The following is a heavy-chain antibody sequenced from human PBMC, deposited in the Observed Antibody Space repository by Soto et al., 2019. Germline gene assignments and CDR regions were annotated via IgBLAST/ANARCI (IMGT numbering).Heavy chain of an antibody. CDR1: GGSISSGGYS. CDR2: IYHSGST. CDR3: ARVPGP. D-gene: IGHD7-27*01. V-gene: IGHV4-30-2*01. J-gene: IGHJ5*02. Sequence: SETVSLTCAVSGGSISSGGYSWGWIRQPPGKGLEWIGYIYHSGSTYYNPSLKSRVTISVDRSKNQFSLKLSSVTAADTAVYYCARVPGPWGQGTLVTVS.